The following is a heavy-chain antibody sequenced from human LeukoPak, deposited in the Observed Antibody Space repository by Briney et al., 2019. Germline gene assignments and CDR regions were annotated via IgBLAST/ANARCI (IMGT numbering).Heavy chain of an antibody. J-gene: IGHJ3*02. CDR1: GFTFRAHW. CDR2: INQDGSEK. D-gene: IGHD2-2*01. CDR3: AREGGEAIDAFDI. V-gene: IGHV3-7*01. Sequence: GVSLRLSCAGSGFTFRAHWMTWVRQAPGRGLEWLANINQDGSEKHYVDSVRGRFTISRDNAKNSLYLQMNSLRAEDTAVYYCAREGGEAIDAFDIWGQGTMVTVSS.